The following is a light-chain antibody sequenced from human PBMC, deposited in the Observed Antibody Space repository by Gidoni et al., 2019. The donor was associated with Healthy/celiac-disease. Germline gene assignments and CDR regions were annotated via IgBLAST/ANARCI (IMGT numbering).Light chain of an antibody. CDR2: GNS. CDR1: SSNIGAGYD. CDR3: QSYDSSLSGSV. V-gene: IGLV1-40*01. Sequence: QSVLTQPPSVAEAPGQRGTISCTGSSSNIGAGYDVHWYQQLPGKAPKLLISGNSNRPSGVPDRFSGSKSGTSASLAIPGLQAEDEADYYCQSYDSSLSGSVFGGGTKLTVL. J-gene: IGLJ2*01.